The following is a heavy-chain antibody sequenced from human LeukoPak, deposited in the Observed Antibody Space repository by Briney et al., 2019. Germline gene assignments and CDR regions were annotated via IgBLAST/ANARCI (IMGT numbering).Heavy chain of an antibody. CDR2: ISNDGGGT. D-gene: IGHD3-22*01. CDR1: GFTFNNYG. J-gene: IGHJ5*02. Sequence: QTGGSLRLSCAASGFTFNNYGLIWVRQAPGKGLEWVAAISNDGGGTMYAGFVEGRFTISRDNSKNTLFLQMDSLRAEDTALYYCAKGSSGYFADLWGQGTLVTVSS. V-gene: IGHV3-23*01. CDR3: AKGSSGYFADL.